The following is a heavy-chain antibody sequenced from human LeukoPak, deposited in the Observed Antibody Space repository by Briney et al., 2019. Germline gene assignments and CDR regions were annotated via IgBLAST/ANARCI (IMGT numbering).Heavy chain of an antibody. CDR3: ARWAGEDFDY. D-gene: IGHD1-26*01. V-gene: IGHV4-59*01. J-gene: IGHJ4*02. CDR2: IYYSGST. Sequence: PSETLSLTCTVSGGSISSYYWSSIRQPPGKGLEWIGYIYYSGSTNYNPSLKSRVTISVDTSKNQFSLKLSSVTAADTAVYYCARWAGEDFDYWGQGTLVTVSS. CDR1: GGSISSYY.